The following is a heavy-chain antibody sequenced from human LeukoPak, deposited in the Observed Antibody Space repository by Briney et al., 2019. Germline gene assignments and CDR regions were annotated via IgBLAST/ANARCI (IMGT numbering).Heavy chain of an antibody. CDR2: ISWNSGSI. CDR3: AKGRRISLINHFNF. V-gene: IGHV3-9*01. Sequence: GRSLRLSCAASGFTLNDYAMHWVRQAPGKGLEWVSGISWNSGSIGYADSVKGRFTISRDNAKNSLFLQMNSLRAEDTALYYCAKGRRISLINHFNFWGQGTLVTVSS. CDR1: GFTLNDYA. J-gene: IGHJ4*02. D-gene: IGHD3-10*01.